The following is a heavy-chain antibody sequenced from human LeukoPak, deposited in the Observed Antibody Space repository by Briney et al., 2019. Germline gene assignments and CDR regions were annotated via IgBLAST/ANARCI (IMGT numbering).Heavy chain of an antibody. Sequence: SETLSLTCTVFDGSISSSSDSWGWIRQPPGKVLEWIGSVHYSGTAYYNPSLRSRVTISLDASKNQFSVRLTSVNAADTAVYFCARDSPEGTYAFDNWGQGTLVTVSS. V-gene: IGHV4-39*07. J-gene: IGHJ4*02. CDR2: VHYSGTA. CDR3: ARDSPEGTYAFDN. D-gene: IGHD3-16*01. CDR1: DGSISSSSDS.